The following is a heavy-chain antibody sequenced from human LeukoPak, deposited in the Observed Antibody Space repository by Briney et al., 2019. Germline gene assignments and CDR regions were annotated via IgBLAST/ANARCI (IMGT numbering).Heavy chain of an antibody. J-gene: IGHJ4*02. CDR3: ARGRIAAAGTPSFDY. CDR2: INHSGST. Sequence: PSETLSLTCAVYGGSFSGYYWSWIRQPPGKGLEWIGEINHSGSTNYNPSLKSRVTISVDTSKNQFSLKLSSVTAADTAVYYCARGRIAAAGTPSFDYWGQGTLVTVSS. D-gene: IGHD6-13*01. V-gene: IGHV4-34*01. CDR1: GGSFSGYY.